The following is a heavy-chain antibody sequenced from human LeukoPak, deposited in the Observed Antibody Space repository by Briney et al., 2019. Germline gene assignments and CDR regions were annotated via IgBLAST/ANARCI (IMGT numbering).Heavy chain of an antibody. CDR3: VRDRTKYCSSTSCPLDY. CDR1: GYTFTGYH. J-gene: IGHJ4*02. Sequence: ASVKVSCKTSGYTFTGYHMHWVRQAPGQGLEWMGWINPNSGGTDYARKFQGRVTMTRDTSISTAYMELSRLRSDDTAVYYCVRDRTKYCSSTSCPLDYWGQGTLVTVSS. V-gene: IGHV1-2*02. D-gene: IGHD2-2*01. CDR2: INPNSGGT.